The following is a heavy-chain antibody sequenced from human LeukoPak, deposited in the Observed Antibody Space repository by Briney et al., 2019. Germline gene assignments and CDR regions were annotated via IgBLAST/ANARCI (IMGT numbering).Heavy chain of an antibody. CDR3: ARGSQVPAAYFDY. D-gene: IGHD2-2*01. J-gene: IGHJ4*02. CDR2: INHSGST. V-gene: IGHV4-34*01. Sequence: SETLSLTCAVHGGSFSGYYWSWIRQPPGKGLEWIGEINHSGSTNYNPSLKSRVTISVDTSKNQFSLKLSSVTAADTAVYYCARGSQVPAAYFDYWGQGTLVTVSS. CDR1: GGSFSGYY.